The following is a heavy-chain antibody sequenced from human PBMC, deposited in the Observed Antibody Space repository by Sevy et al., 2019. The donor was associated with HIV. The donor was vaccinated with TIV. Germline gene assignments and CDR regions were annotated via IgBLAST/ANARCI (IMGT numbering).Heavy chain of an antibody. D-gene: IGHD4-17*01. Sequence: ASVKVSCKGSGYPFTSFGISWVRQAPGQGLEWMGWINTNNGNANYAQKYQGRVTMTRDTSTSTAYMELRSLRSDDTAVYYCAKSGGGDYGDFIETNWFDPWGQGTLVTVSS. V-gene: IGHV1-18*01. CDR3: AKSGGGDYGDFIETNWFDP. J-gene: IGHJ5*02. CDR1: GYPFTSFG. CDR2: INTNNGNA.